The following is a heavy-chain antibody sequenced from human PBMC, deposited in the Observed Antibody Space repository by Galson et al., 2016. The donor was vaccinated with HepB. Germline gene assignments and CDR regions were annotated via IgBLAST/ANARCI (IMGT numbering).Heavy chain of an antibody. D-gene: IGHD6-13*01. CDR1: GFTFSSYS. Sequence: SLRLSCAASGFTFSSYSMHWVRQAPGKGLEWVAVITYDGSNKFYADSVKGRFTISRDNSKNTLYLQMNSLRPEDTAVYYCARDREQQLPDYIFYYYGMDVWGQGTTVTVSS. CDR2: ITYDGSNK. CDR3: ARDREQQLPDYIFYYYGMDV. J-gene: IGHJ6*02. V-gene: IGHV3-30-3*01.